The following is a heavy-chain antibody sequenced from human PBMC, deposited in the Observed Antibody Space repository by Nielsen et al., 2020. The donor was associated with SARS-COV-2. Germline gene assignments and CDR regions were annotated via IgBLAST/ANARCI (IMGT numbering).Heavy chain of an antibody. CDR1: GFTFSSYG. CDR3: ARDPSWDYVWGSYRSYYFDY. J-gene: IGHJ4*02. V-gene: IGHV3-30*03. D-gene: IGHD3-16*02. Sequence: GESLKISCAASGFTFSSYGMHWVRQAPGKGLEWVAVISYDGSNKYYADSVKGRFTISRDNSKNTLYLQMNSLRAEDTAVYYCARDPSWDYVWGSYRSYYFDYWGQGTLVTVSS. CDR2: ISYDGSNK.